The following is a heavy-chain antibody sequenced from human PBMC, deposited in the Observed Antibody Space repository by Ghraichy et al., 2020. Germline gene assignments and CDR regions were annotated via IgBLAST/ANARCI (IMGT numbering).Heavy chain of an antibody. J-gene: IGHJ4*02. V-gene: IGHV3-21*01. CDR1: GFSLSIYS. Sequence: GGSLRLSCAASGFSLSIYSMNWVRQAPGKGLEWVSSISSTSSYISYSDSVRGRFTISRDNAKNSLYLQMVSLRDKDTAVYYCAGMDYFDCWGQGTLVTVSS. CDR3: AGMDYFDC. CDR2: ISSTSSYI.